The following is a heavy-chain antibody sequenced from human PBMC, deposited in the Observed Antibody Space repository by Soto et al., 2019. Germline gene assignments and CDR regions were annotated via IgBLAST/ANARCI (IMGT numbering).Heavy chain of an antibody. CDR2: ISGSGGST. J-gene: IGHJ2*01. D-gene: IGHD6-19*01. Sequence: EVQLLESGGGLEQPGGSLRLSCAASGFTFSSYAMSWVRQAPGKGLEWVSAISGSGGSTYYADSVKGRFTISRDNSKNPLYQQMNSLRAEVTAVYYCAKYRSAVSDGGWYFDLWGRGTLVTVSS. V-gene: IGHV3-23*01. CDR1: GFTFSSYA. CDR3: AKYRSAVSDGGWYFDL.